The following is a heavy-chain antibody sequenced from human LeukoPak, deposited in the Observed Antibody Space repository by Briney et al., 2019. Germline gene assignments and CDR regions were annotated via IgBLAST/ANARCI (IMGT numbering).Heavy chain of an antibody. Sequence: SETLSLTCAVYGESFSDFYWSWIRQPPGKGLEWIGEINHSGGTNYSPPLKSRVTMSVDTSKNQFSLTLSSVTAADTAVYYCARGPLGYCSSSTCHAPDYWSQGTLVTVSS. CDR3: ARGPLGYCSSSTCHAPDY. J-gene: IGHJ4*02. V-gene: IGHV4-34*01. D-gene: IGHD2-2*01. CDR2: INHSGGT. CDR1: GESFSDFY.